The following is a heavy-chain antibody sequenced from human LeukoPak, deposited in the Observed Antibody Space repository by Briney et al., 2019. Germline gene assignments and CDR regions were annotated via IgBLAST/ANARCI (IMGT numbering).Heavy chain of an antibody. V-gene: IGHV4-59*01. D-gene: IGHD3-3*01. CDR1: GGSISSYY. CDR3: ARGLFTHVFFDY. J-gene: IGHJ4*02. Sequence: PSETLSLTCTVSGGSISSYYWSWIRQPPGKGLEWTGYIYYSGSTNYNPSLKSRVTISVDTSKNQFSLKLSSVTAADTAVYYCARGLFTHVFFDYWGQGTLVTVSS. CDR2: IYYSGST.